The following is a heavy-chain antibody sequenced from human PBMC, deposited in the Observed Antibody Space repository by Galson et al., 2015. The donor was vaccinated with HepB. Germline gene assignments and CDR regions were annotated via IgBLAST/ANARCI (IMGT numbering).Heavy chain of an antibody. D-gene: IGHD3-9*01. CDR3: AKEGSPSHYNNAMDV. CDR2: ISYDGSNK. CDR1: GFIFSNYG. J-gene: IGHJ6*02. Sequence: SLRLSCAASGFIFSNYGIHWVRQAPGKGLQWVALISYDGSNKYYAGSVKGRFTISRDNSKNTLFLQMNSLRAEDAAVYYCAKEGSPSHYNNAMDVWGQGTTVTVSS. V-gene: IGHV3-30*18.